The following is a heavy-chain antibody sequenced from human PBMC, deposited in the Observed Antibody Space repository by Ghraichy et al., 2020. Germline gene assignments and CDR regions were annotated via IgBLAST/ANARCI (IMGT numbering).Heavy chain of an antibody. J-gene: IGHJ4*02. D-gene: IGHD2-2*01. CDR2: IYWDDDK. CDR1: SLTTSGVG. Sequence: SLTTSGVGVGWIRQPPGKALEWLALIYWDDDKRYSPSLQSRLTITKDTSKNQVVLTMTNMDPVDTGTYYCAHRPLSCSSSSCYDDWGQGTLVTVSS. CDR3: AHRPLSCSSSSCYDD. V-gene: IGHV2-5*02.